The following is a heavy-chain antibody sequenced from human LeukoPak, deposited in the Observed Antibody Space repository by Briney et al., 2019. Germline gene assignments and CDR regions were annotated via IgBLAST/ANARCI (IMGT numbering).Heavy chain of an antibody. CDR2: ITWNGDST. D-gene: IGHD4-17*01. J-gene: IGHJ2*01. Sequence: GGSLRLSCAASGFTFDDYGLIWVRQVPGKGLEWVSYITWNGDSTAYADSVKDRVTIYRDNAKNSLYLQMNSLRAEDTAFYYCARSMSTVTTRFFDLWGRGTLVTVSS. CDR1: GFTFDDYG. V-gene: IGHV3-20*04. CDR3: ARSMSTVTTRFFDL.